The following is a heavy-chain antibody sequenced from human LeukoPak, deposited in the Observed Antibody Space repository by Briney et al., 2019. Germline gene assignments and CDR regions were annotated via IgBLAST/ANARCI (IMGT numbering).Heavy chain of an antibody. CDR1: GYTFTGYY. CDR3: ARGSTLYYYRD. D-gene: IGHD3-10*01. Sequence: ASVKVSCKASGYTFTGYYMHWVRQAPGQGLEWLGWINPNSGDTDYAQKFQGRVTMTRDTSINTAYMELSRLRSDDTAVYYCARGSTLYYYRDWGQGTLVTVPS. J-gene: IGHJ4*02. V-gene: IGHV1-2*02. CDR2: INPNSGDT.